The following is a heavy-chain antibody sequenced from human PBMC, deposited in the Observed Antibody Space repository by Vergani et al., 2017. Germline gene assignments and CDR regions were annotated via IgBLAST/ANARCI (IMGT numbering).Heavy chain of an antibody. J-gene: IGHJ4*02. CDR1: RFTFSTYS. D-gene: IGHD6-19*01. CDR3: ARAGYSSGWYYFDY. V-gene: IGHV3-21*01. Sequence: EVQLVESGGGLVKPGGSLRLSCAASRFTFSTYSINWVRQAPGKGLEWASSISDTTTYIYYADSVKGRFTISRDNAKNSLYLQMNSLRAEDTAVYYCARAGYSSGWYYFDYWGQGTLVTVSS. CDR2: ISDTTTYI.